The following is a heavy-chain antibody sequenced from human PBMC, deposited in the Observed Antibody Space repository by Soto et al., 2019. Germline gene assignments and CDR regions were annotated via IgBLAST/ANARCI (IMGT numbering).Heavy chain of an antibody. Sequence: ASVKVSCKASGYTFTSYYMHWVRQAPGQGLEWMGIINPSGGSTSYAQKFQGRVTMTRDTSTSTVYMELSSLRSEDTAVYYCARDLCQQLDRYYYYGMDVWGQGTTVTVSS. D-gene: IGHD6-13*01. CDR1: GYTFTSYY. CDR2: INPSGGST. V-gene: IGHV1-46*01. J-gene: IGHJ6*02. CDR3: ARDLCQQLDRYYYYGMDV.